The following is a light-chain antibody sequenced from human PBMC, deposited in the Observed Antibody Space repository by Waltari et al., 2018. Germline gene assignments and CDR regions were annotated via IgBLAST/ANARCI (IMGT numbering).Light chain of an antibody. CDR1: SSNIGTGYA. V-gene: IGLV1-40*01. Sequence: QSVLTQPPSVSGAPGPRVTISCTGNSSNIGTGYAVHWYQQFPGTAPRLLIVDNRNRPSVVPDRFSGSKSGTSASLAITGLQAEDEADYYCQSYDISLNGWVFGGGTKLTVL. CDR3: QSYDISLNGWV. CDR2: DNR. J-gene: IGLJ3*02.